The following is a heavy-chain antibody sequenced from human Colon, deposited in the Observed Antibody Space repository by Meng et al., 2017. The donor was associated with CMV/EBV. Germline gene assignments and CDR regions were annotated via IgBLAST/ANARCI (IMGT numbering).Heavy chain of an antibody. CDR3: ARGFRQLVDYYYYGMDV. V-gene: IGHV3-30*04. D-gene: IGHD6-6*01. CDR1: GSTFSSYA. CDR2: ISYDGSNK. Sequence: GESLKISCAASGSTFSSYAMHWVRQAPGKGLEWVAVISYDGSNKYYADSVKGRFTISRDNSKNTLYLQMNSLRAEDTAVYYCARGFRQLVDYYYYGMDVWGQGTTVTVSS. J-gene: IGHJ6*02.